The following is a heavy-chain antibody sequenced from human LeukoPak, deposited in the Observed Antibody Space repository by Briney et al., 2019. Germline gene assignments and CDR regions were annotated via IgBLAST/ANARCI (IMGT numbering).Heavy chain of an antibody. D-gene: IGHD5-24*01. J-gene: IGHJ4*02. CDR2: ISSSSSTI. Sequence: PGGSLRLSCAASGFTFSSYSMNWVRQAPGKGLEWVSHISSSSSTIYYADSVKGRFTISRDNAKNSLYLQMNSLRDEDTAVYYCAREARRDGYLNSGYWGQGTLVTVSS. CDR3: AREARRDGYLNSGY. V-gene: IGHV3-48*02. CDR1: GFTFSSYS.